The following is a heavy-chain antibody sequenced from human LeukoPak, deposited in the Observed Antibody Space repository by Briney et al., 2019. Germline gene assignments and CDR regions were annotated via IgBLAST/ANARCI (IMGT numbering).Heavy chain of an antibody. CDR2: IYYSGST. CDR1: GGSISSYY. J-gene: IGHJ4*02. Sequence: SETLSLTCTVSGGSISSYYWSWIRQPPGKGLEWIGYIYYSGSTNYNASLKSRVTISVDTSKNQFSLKLSSVTAADTAVYYCAGARVRGVIWGNYWGQGTLVTVSS. D-gene: IGHD3-10*01. V-gene: IGHV4-59*08. CDR3: AGARVRGVIWGNY.